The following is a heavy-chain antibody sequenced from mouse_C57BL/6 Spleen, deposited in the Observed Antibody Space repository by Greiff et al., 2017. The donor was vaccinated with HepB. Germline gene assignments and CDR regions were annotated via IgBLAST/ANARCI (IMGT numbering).Heavy chain of an antibody. CDR1: GYTFTSYG. D-gene: IGHD1-1*01. CDR2: IYPRSGNT. Sequence: VQRVESGAELARPGASVKLSCKASGYTFTSYGISWVKQRTGQGLEWIGEIYPRSGNTYYNEKFKGKATLTADKSSSTAYMELRSLTSEDSAVYFCATDGSSSFYWGQGTTLTVSS. CDR3: ATDGSSSFY. J-gene: IGHJ2*01. V-gene: IGHV1-81*01.